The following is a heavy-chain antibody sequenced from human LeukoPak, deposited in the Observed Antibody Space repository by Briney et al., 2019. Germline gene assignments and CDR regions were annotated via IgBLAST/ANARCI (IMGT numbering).Heavy chain of an antibody. J-gene: IGHJ4*02. Sequence: ASVKVSCKASGYTFTSYYMNWVRQAPGQGLEWMGIINPSGGSTNYAQKFQGRVTMTRDMSTSTVYMELSSLRAEDTAVYYCARVGVPAAAFDYWGQGTLVTVSS. CDR3: ARVGVPAAAFDY. V-gene: IGHV1-46*01. CDR1: GYTFTSYY. D-gene: IGHD2-2*01. CDR2: INPSGGST.